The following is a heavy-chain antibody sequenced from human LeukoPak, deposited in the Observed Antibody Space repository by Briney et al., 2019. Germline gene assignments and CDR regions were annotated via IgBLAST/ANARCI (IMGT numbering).Heavy chain of an antibody. CDR2: IRYDGSNK. J-gene: IGHJ4*02. V-gene: IGHV3-30*02. CDR1: GFTFSSYG. CDR3: AKDDGYYDSSGLRPFDY. Sequence: PGGSPRLSCAASGFTFSSYGMHWVRQAPGKGLEWVAFIRYDGSNKYYADSVKGRFTISRDNSKNTLYLQMNSLRAEDTAVYYCAKDDGYYDSSGLRPFDYWGQGTLVTVSS. D-gene: IGHD3-22*01.